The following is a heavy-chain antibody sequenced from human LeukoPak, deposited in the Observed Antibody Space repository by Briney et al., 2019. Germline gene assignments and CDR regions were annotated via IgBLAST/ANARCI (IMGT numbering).Heavy chain of an antibody. J-gene: IGHJ5*02. Sequence: GGSLRLSCAASGFTFSSYAMHWVRQAPGKGLEWVAVISYDGSNKYYADSVKGRFTISRDNSKNTLYLQMNSLGAEDTAVYYCARDYYGLNWFDPWGQGTLVTVSS. V-gene: IGHV3-30*04. CDR1: GFTFSSYA. CDR2: ISYDGSNK. CDR3: ARDYYGLNWFDP. D-gene: IGHD3-10*01.